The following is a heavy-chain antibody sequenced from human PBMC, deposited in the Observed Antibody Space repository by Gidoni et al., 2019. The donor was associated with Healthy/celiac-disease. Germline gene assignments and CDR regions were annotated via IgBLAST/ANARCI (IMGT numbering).Heavy chain of an antibody. D-gene: IGHD4-17*01. V-gene: IGHV4-30-2*01. Sequence: EWIGYIYHSGSTYYNPSLKSRVTISVDRSKNQFSLKLSSVTAADTAVYYCAREFRDGDYTYYFDYWGQGTLVTVSS. CDR3: AREFRDGDYTYYFDY. CDR2: IYHSGST. J-gene: IGHJ4*02.